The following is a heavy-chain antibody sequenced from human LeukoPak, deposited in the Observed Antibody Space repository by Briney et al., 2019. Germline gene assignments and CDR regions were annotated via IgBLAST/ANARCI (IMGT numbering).Heavy chain of an antibody. Sequence: SETLSLTCTVSGDSISSYYWSWIRPPAGKGLEWIGRIYTSGSTNYNPSLKSRVTMSVDTSKNQFSLKLSSVTAADTAVYYCARELWFGGTYDYWGQGTLVTVSS. J-gene: IGHJ4*02. D-gene: IGHD3-10*01. CDR2: IYTSGST. CDR3: ARELWFGGTYDY. CDR1: GDSISSYY. V-gene: IGHV4-4*07.